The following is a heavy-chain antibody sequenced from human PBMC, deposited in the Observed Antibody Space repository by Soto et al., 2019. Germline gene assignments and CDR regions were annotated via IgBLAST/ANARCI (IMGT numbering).Heavy chain of an antibody. V-gene: IGHV3-23*01. CDR3: AVLSGVVANTGY. CDR1: GFTFDTYV. D-gene: IGHD3-22*01. Sequence: GGSLRLSCAASGFTFDTYVMSWVRQAPGKGLEWVSAINGAGYSTYYADSVKGRFTISRDNSKNTLYLHMNGLRAEDTALYYCAVLSGVVANTGYWGQGTLVTVSS. CDR2: INGAGYST. J-gene: IGHJ4*02.